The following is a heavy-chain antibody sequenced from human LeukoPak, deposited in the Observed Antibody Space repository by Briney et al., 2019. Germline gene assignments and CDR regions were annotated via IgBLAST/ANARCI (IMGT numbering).Heavy chain of an antibody. J-gene: IGHJ3*02. CDR1: GGSISTSNW. D-gene: IGHD3-22*01. CDR3: ARKTYDSSGLIPHPGVFDI. CDR2: IYHSGSI. Sequence: TPSGTLSLTCAVSGGSISTSNWWSWVRQPPGKGLEWIGEIYHSGSINYNPSLKSRVTISVDKSENQFSLKLSSVTAADTAVYYCARKTYDSSGLIPHPGVFDIWGQGTKVTVSS. V-gene: IGHV4-4*02.